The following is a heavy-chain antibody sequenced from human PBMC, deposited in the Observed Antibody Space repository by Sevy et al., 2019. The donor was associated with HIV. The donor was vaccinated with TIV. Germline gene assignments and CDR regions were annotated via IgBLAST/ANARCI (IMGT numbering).Heavy chain of an antibody. V-gene: IGHV3-7*01. CDR2: MKQDGSEE. Sequence: GGSLRLSCAASGFSFSIYWMSWVRQAPGKGLEWVATMKQDGSEEDYVDSLKGRFTISSDNAKNSLSLQMNSLSAEDTAVYYCVREGLGGYSYSLDYWGHGTLVTVSS. J-gene: IGHJ4*01. D-gene: IGHD5-18*01. CDR3: VREGLGGYSYSLDY. CDR1: GFSFSIYW.